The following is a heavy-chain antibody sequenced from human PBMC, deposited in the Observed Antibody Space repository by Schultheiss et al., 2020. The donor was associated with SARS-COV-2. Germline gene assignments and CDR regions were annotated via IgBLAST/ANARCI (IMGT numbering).Heavy chain of an antibody. J-gene: IGHJ6*02. CDR1: GFTFSSYG. CDR3: AKDIVVVVAVNYYYYGMDV. Sequence: GESLKISCAASGFTFSSYGMHWVRQAPGKGLEWVAVISYDGSNKYYADSVKGRFTISRDNSKNTLYLQMNSLRAEDTAVYYCAKDIVVVVAVNYYYYGMDVWGQGTTVTVSS. V-gene: IGHV3-30*18. CDR2: ISYDGSNK. D-gene: IGHD2-15*01.